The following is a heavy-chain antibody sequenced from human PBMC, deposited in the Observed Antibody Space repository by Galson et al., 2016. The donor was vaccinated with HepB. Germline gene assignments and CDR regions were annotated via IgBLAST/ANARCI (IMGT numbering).Heavy chain of an antibody. CDR1: GFTFSSYT. CDR3: ATQYCSGGSCYSAAPGYWYFDL. D-gene: IGHD2-15*01. CDR2: NSSSSSSI. J-gene: IGHJ2*01. V-gene: IGHV3-48*02. Sequence: SLRLSCAASGFTFSSYTMNWVRQAPGKGLEWVSYNSSSSSSIYYADSVKGRFTISRDNAKNSLYLQMNSLRDEDTAVYYCATQYCSGGSCYSAAPGYWYFDLWGRGTLVTVSS.